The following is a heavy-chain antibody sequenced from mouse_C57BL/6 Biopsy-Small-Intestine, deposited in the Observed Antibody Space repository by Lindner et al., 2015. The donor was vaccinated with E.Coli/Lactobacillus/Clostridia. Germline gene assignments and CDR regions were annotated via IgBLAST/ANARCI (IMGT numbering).Heavy chain of an antibody. CDR1: GYTFTSYG. Sequence: VQLQESGAELVRPGSSVKMSCKTSGYTFTSYGINWVKQRPGQGLEWIGYIYIGNGYTVYNEKFKGRATLTSDTSSSTAYMQLSSLTSEDSAIYFYARNHYGSSPYYFDYWGQGTTLTVSS. V-gene: IGHV1-58*01. CDR3: ARNHYGSSPYYFDY. CDR2: IYIGNGYT. D-gene: IGHD1-1*01. J-gene: IGHJ2*01.